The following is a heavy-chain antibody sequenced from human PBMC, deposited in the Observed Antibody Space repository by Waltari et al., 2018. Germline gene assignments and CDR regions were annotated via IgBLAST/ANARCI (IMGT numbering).Heavy chain of an antibody. CDR1: GFTFSSYG. CDR3: AKDVGYYFDY. V-gene: IGHV3-30*18. CDR2: ISYDGSNK. D-gene: IGHD3-10*01. Sequence: QVQLVESGGGVVQPGRSLRLSCAASGFTFSSYGMHWVRQAPGKGLEWVAVISYDGSNKYYADSVKGRFTISRDNSKNTLYLQMNSLRAEDTAVYYCAKDVGYYFDYWGQGTLVTVSS. J-gene: IGHJ4*02.